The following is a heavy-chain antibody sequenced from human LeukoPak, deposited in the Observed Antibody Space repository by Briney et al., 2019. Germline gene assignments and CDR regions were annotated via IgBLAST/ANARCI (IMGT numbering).Heavy chain of an antibody. D-gene: IGHD6-13*01. Sequence: PGGSLRLSCTPSGFTFRNYAMTWVRQAPGKGLEFVSAISGSGGSTYYADSVKGRFTIARDNSNNTLYLQMNSLRAEDTAVYYCAKGQSAGTRVFRWFDPWGQGTLVTVSS. V-gene: IGHV3-23*01. J-gene: IGHJ5*02. CDR1: GFTFRNYA. CDR3: AKGQSAGTRVFRWFDP. CDR2: ISGSGGST.